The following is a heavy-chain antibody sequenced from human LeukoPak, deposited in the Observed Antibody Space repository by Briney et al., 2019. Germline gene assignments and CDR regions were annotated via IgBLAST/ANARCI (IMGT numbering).Heavy chain of an antibody. J-gene: IGHJ4*02. Sequence: GGSLRLSCAASGFTFNSYAMTWVRQAPGKGLEWVSSVSDSGDYTYYADSVKGRFTISRDKSKNTLYLQVNSLRAEDTAVYYCAKAPISKDCSGGSCYLFDYWGQGTLVTVSS. CDR3: AKAPISKDCSGGSCYLFDY. CDR2: VSDSGDYT. V-gene: IGHV3-23*01. CDR1: GFTFNSYA. D-gene: IGHD2-15*01.